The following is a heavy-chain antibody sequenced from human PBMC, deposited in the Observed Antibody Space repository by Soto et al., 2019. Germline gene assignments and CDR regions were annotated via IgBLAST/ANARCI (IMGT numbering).Heavy chain of an antibody. V-gene: IGHV1-18*01. J-gene: IGHJ6*02. D-gene: IGHD4-4*01. CDR2: ISAYNGNT. CDR1: GYTFTSYG. CDR3: ARDLVTTQDYYYGMDV. Sequence: ASVKVSCRASGYTFTSYGISWVRQAPGQGLEWMGWISAYNGNTNYAQELQGRVTMTTDTSTSTAYMELRSLRSDDTAVYYCARDLVTTQDYYYGMDVWGQGTTVTVSS.